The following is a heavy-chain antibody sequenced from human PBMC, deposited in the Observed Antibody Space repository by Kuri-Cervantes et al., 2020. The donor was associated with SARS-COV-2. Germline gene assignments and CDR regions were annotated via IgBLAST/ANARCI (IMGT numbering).Heavy chain of an antibody. CDR2: IKSKAYGETA. V-gene: IGHV3-49*03. CDR1: GFSFRDFG. J-gene: IGHJ4*02. Sequence: GESLKISCTTSGFSFRDFGVTWFRQAPGKGLEWVGFIKSKAYGETAEYAASVKGRFTISRDDSKTIAYLQMNGLKTEDTAVYYCTRMSTQYYDFWSGGYRDFDYWGQGTLVTVSS. D-gene: IGHD3-3*01. CDR3: TRMSTQYYDFWSGGYRDFDY.